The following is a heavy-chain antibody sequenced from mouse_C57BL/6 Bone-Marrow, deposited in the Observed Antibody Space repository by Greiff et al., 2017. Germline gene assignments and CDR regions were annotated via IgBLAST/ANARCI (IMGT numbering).Heavy chain of an antibody. V-gene: IGHV1-5*01. J-gene: IGHJ3*01. CDR2: IYPGNSDT. CDR1: GYTFTSYW. Sequence: SGTVLARPGASVKMSCKTSGYTFTSYWMHWVKQRPGQGLEWIGAIYPGNSDTSYNQKFKGKAKLTAVTSASTAYMELSSLTNEDSAVYYCARDYDYDGAWFAYWGQGTLVTVSA. CDR3: ARDYDYDGAWFAY. D-gene: IGHD2-4*01.